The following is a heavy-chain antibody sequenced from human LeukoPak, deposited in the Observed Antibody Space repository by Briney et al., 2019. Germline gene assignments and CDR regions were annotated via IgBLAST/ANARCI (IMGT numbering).Heavy chain of an antibody. CDR2: IRHDGTET. J-gene: IGHJ6*02. CDR3: AKANRDHLSHYYGVDV. V-gene: IGHV3-30*02. Sequence: GGSLRLSCAASGFTFSTYGMHWLRQAPGKGPESVARIRHDGTETYHAESVKGRFTISRDDSKNTFYLQMNSLRAEDTAVYYCAKANRDHLSHYYGVDVWGQGTTVVVSS. D-gene: IGHD3-10*01. CDR1: GFTFSTYG.